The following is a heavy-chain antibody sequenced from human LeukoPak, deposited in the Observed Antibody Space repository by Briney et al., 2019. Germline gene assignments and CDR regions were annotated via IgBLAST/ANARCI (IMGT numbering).Heavy chain of an antibody. D-gene: IGHD6-19*01. CDR2: IKQDGSEK. J-gene: IGHJ6*03. Sequence: GRSLRLSCAASGFTFSSYWMSWVREAPGTGLEWVANIKQDGSEKYYADSVKGRFTISRDNAKNSLYLQMNSLRAEDTAVYYCARDDGHSSGWYYYYYYMDVWGKGTTVTVSS. CDR3: ARDDGHSSGWYYYYYYMDV. CDR1: GFTFSSYW. V-gene: IGHV3-7*01.